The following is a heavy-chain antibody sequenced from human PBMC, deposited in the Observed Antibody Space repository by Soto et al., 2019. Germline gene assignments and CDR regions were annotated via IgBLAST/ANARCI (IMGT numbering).Heavy chain of an antibody. J-gene: IGHJ4*02. CDR3: ARHYSSAWYKVDS. Sequence: QVQLQESGPGLVRPSETLSLTCSVSGDSMSLYYWSWIRQPPGKGLEWIGYVYYDGSTNYNPSLKSRVTISVDTSKNQFSLRLKSLTAADTAVYYCARHYSSAWYKVDSWGQGTLVTVSS. CDR2: VYYDGST. CDR1: GDSMSLYY. D-gene: IGHD6-13*01. V-gene: IGHV4-59*01.